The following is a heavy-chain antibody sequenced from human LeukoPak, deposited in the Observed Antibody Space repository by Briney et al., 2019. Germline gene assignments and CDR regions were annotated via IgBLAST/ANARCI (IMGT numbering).Heavy chain of an antibody. CDR3: TTDLGLTMIRGVIVS. CDR1: GFTFTNAW. V-gene: IGHV3-15*01. D-gene: IGHD3-10*01. Sequence: GGSLRLSCAASGFTFTNAWMNWVRQAAGKGLAWVGRIKSKGDGETTDYTAPVKGRFTMSRDDSKATVYLQMNYLEAEDTAVYYCTTDLGLTMIRGVIVSWGQGALVTVSS. J-gene: IGHJ5*01. CDR2: IKSKGDGETT.